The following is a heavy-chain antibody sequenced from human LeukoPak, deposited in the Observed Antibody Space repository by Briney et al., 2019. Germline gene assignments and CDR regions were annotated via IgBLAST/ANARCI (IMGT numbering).Heavy chain of an antibody. V-gene: IGHV6-1*01. D-gene: IGHD3-9*01. CDR1: GDIVSSNSAA. CDR2: TYYRSKWYN. CDR3: AREPYDIYYYGMDV. Sequence: SQTLSLTCALSGDIVSSNSAAWNWIRQSPSRGLEWLGRTYYRSKWYNDYAVSVKSRITINPDTSKNQFSLQLNSVTPEDTAVYYCAREPYDIYYYGMDVWGQGTTVTVSS. J-gene: IGHJ6*02.